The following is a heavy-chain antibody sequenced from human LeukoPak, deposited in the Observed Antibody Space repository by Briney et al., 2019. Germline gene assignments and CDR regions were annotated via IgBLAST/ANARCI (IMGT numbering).Heavy chain of an antibody. D-gene: IGHD6-13*01. CDR1: GGSISSYY. CDR3: ARDEGYSRD. Sequence: SETLSLTCTVSGGSISSYYWSWIRQPPGQGLEWIGYIYYSGSTNYNPSLKSRVTISVDTSKNQFSLKLSSVTAADTAVYYCARDEGYSRDWGQGTLVTVSS. V-gene: IGHV4-59*01. CDR2: IYYSGST. J-gene: IGHJ4*02.